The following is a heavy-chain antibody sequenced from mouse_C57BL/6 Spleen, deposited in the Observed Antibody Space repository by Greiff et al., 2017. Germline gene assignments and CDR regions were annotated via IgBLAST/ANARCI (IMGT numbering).Heavy chain of an antibody. D-gene: IGHD2-4*01. CDR2: INPSTGGT. V-gene: IGHV1-42*01. CDR1: GYSFTGYY. J-gene: IGHJ4*01. CDR3: ARSGDYNYYAMDY. Sequence: DVKLQESGPELVKPGASVKISCKASGYSFTGYYMNWVKQSPEKSLEWIGEINPSTGGTTYNQKFKAKATLTVDKSSSTAYMQLKSLTSEDSAVYYCARSGDYNYYAMDYWGQGTSVTVSS.